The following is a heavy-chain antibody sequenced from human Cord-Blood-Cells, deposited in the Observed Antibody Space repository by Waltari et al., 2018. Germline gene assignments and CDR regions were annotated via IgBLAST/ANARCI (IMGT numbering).Heavy chain of an antibody. CDR1: GFTFSSYE. D-gene: IGHD3-22*01. Sequence: EVQLVESGGGLVQPGGSLRLSCAASGFTFSSYEMNWVRQVPGKGLEWVSYISSSGSTIYYADSVKGRFTISRDNAKNSLYLQMNSLRAEDTAVYYCARVGGYYDSSGYFDYWGQGTLVTVSS. CDR2: ISSSGSTI. J-gene: IGHJ4*02. V-gene: IGHV3-48*03. CDR3: ARVGGYYDSSGYFDY.